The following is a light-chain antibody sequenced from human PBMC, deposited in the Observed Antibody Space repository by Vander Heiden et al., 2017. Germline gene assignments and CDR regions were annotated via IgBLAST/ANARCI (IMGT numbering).Light chain of an antibody. Sequence: QSVLTQPPSVSKAPRQRVTISCSGSSSNIGNNAVNWYQQLPGKAPKLLIYYDDLLPSGVSDRFSGSKSGTSASLAISGLQSEDEADYYCAAWDDSLNGYVFGTGTKVTVI. CDR3: AAWDDSLNGYV. V-gene: IGLV1-36*01. J-gene: IGLJ1*01. CDR2: YDD. CDR1: SSNIGNNA.